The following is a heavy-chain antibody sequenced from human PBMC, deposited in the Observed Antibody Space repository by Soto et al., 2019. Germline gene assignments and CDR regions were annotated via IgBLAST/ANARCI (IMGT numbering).Heavy chain of an antibody. CDR2: IWYDGSNK. Sequence: PGGSLRLSCAASGFPFSSYGMHWVRQAPGKGLEWVAVIWYDGSNKYYADSVKGRFTISRDNSKNTLYLQMNSLRAEDTAVYYCARDRHGSANYYYYMDVWGKGTTVTVSS. CDR1: GFPFSSYG. J-gene: IGHJ6*03. V-gene: IGHV3-33*01. D-gene: IGHD2-15*01. CDR3: ARDRHGSANYYYYMDV.